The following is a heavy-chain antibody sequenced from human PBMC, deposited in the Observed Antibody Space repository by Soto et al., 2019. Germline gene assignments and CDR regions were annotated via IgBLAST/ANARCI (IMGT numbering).Heavy chain of an antibody. CDR3: AHRPSYCSGGSCYSGFDY. D-gene: IGHD2-15*01. CDR2: IYWDDDK. CDR1: GFSLSTSGVG. V-gene: IGHV2-5*02. J-gene: IGHJ4*02. Sequence: QITLKESGPTLVKPTQTLTLTCTFSGFSLSTSGVGVGWIRQPPGKALEWLALIYWDDDKRYSPSLKSRLTFTKDPSKNQVVLTMTNMDPVDTATYYCAHRPSYCSGGSCYSGFDYWGQGTLVTVSS.